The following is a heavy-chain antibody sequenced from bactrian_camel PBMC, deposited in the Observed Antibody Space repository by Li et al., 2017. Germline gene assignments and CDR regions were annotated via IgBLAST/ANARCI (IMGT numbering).Heavy chain of an antibody. J-gene: IGHJ6*01. CDR3: ATDPVGTWDLGRYGY. CDR2: INGGGGST. D-gene: IGHD5*01. Sequence: VQLVESGGGLVQPGGSLRLACAASGFTFRNHDMSWVRQAPGKGLEWVSAINGGGGSTYYADSVKGRFTISRDNAKNTLYLQLNSLKPEDTAVYYCATDPVGTWDLGRYGYWGQGTQVTVS. CDR1: GFTFRNHD. V-gene: IGHV3S40*01.